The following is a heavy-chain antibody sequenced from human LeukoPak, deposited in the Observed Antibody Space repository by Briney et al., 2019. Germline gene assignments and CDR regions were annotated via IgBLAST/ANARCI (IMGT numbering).Heavy chain of an antibody. CDR3: ATWAFYHSLDV. J-gene: IGHJ6*02. D-gene: IGHD1-26*01. Sequence: GGSLRLSCAASGFTLGAFAMHWVRQAPGKGLEWVSLIDKDGRKTYYADSVKGRFTISRDNSKNSLYLQMASLRTEDTALYYCATWAFYHSLDVWGQGATVTVSS. V-gene: IGHV3-43*02. CDR2: IDKDGRKT. CDR1: GFTLGAFA.